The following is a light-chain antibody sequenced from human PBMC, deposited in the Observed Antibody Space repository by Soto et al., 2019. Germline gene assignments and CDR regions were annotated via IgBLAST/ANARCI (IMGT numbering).Light chain of an antibody. CDR2: GAS. Sequence: EIVLTQSPGTLSLSPGERATLSCRASQSVSNNYLAWYQQKPGQAPRLLIYGASNRATGIPDRFSGSVSGTEFTLTISSLESEDFAVYFCQQYGDRPRTFGQGTKVDIK. V-gene: IGKV3-20*01. CDR3: QQYGDRPRT. J-gene: IGKJ1*01. CDR1: QSVSNNY.